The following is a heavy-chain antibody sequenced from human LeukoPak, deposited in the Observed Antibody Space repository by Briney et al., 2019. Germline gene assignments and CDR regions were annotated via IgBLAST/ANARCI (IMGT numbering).Heavy chain of an antibody. CDR1: GFIVSSNY. V-gene: IGHV3-66*04. Sequence: GGSLRLSCAASGFIVSSNYMSWVRQAPGKGLEWVSVIYSGGSTYYADSVKGRFTISRDNSKNTLYLQMNNLRVEDTAVYYCASQPMVRGVIPNFDYWGQGTLVTVSS. CDR3: ASQPMVRGVIPNFDY. CDR2: IYSGGST. J-gene: IGHJ4*02. D-gene: IGHD3-10*01.